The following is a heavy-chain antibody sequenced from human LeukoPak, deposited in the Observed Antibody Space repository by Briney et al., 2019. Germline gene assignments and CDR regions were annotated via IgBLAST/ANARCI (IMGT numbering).Heavy chain of an antibody. CDR3: ARAHRLMVYAANDY. D-gene: IGHD2-8*01. V-gene: IGHV7-4-1*02. Sequence: ASVKVSCKTSGYTFTNYAMNWVRQAPGQGLEWMGWINTNTGNPTYAQGFTGRFVFSLDTSVSTAYLQISSLKAEDTAVYYCARAHRLMVYAANDYWGQGTLVTVSS. CDR2: INTNTGNP. CDR1: GYTFTNYA. J-gene: IGHJ4*02.